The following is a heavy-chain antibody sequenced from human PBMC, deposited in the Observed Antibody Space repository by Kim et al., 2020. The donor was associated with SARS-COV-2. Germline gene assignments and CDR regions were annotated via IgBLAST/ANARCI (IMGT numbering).Heavy chain of an antibody. CDR3: VSGHSGSYYRTVDY. D-gene: IGHD3-10*01. CDR1: GGSISSSSYY. J-gene: IGHJ4*02. CDR2: IYYSGST. V-gene: IGHV4-39*01. Sequence: SETLSLTCTVSGGSISSSSYYWGWIRQPPGKGLEWIGSIYYSGSTYYNPSLKSRVTISVDTSKNQFSLKLSSVTAADTAVYYCVSGHSGSYYRTVDYWGQGTLVTVSS.